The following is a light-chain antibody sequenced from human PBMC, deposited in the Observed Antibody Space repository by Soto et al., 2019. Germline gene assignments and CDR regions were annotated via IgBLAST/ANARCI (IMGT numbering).Light chain of an antibody. CDR2: AAS. Sequence: DIQLTQSPSFLSVSVGDRVTITCRASQAISSYLAWYQQKPGKAPKLLIYAASTLQSGVPSRFSGSGSGTEFSLTISSLQPEDFATYYCQQVNSHPRTFGGGTKVEIK. CDR3: QQVNSHPRT. CDR1: QAISSY. V-gene: IGKV1-9*01. J-gene: IGKJ4*01.